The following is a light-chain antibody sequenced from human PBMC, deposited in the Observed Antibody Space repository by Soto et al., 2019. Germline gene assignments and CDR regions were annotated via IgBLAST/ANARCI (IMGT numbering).Light chain of an antibody. Sequence: EIVMTQSPATLSVSPGERAPLSCRASQSVSSNLAWYQQKPGQSPRLLIYCASTRATGIPARFSGSGSGTEFTLTISSLQSEDFAVYYCQQYNNWNPYTFGQGTKLEIK. V-gene: IGKV3-15*01. CDR2: CAS. J-gene: IGKJ2*01. CDR3: QQYNNWNPYT. CDR1: QSVSSN.